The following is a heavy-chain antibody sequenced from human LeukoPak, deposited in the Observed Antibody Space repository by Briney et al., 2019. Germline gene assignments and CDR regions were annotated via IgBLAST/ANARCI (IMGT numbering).Heavy chain of an antibody. CDR2: ISGSGGST. CDR3: ANYRPGSSGYDSGY. D-gene: IGHD5-12*01. J-gene: IGHJ4*02. V-gene: IGHV3-23*01. Sequence: PGGSLRLSCAASGFTFSSYAMSWVRQAPGKGLEWVSAISGSGGSTYYADPVKGRFTISRDNSKNTLYLQMNSLRAEDTAVYYCANYRPGSSGYDSGYWGQGTLVTVSS. CDR1: GFTFSSYA.